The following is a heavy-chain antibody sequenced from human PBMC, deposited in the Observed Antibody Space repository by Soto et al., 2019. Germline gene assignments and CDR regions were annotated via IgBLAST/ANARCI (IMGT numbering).Heavy chain of an antibody. Sequence: SQTLSLTCAISGDSVSSNSAAWNRIRQSPSRGLEWLGRTYYRSKWYNDYAVSVKSRITINPDTSKNQFSLQLNSVTPEDTAVYYCARDLLEWLSGFDYWGQGTLVTVSS. CDR2: TYYRSKWYN. D-gene: IGHD3-3*01. V-gene: IGHV6-1*01. CDR1: GDSVSSNSAA. J-gene: IGHJ4*02. CDR3: ARDLLEWLSGFDY.